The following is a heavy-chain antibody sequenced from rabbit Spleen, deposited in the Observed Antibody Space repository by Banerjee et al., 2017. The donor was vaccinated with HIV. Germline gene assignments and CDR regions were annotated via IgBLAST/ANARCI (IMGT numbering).Heavy chain of an antibody. CDR1: GFSLSSGYY. V-gene: IGHV1S45*01. Sequence: QEQLVESGGGLVQPEGSLTLTCKASGFSLSSGYYMCWVRQAPGKGLEWIACIGANSGTTYYASWAKGRFTISKTSSTTVTLQMTSLTAADTATYFCARTYGGGAVDSYTNLWGPGTLVTVS. D-gene: IGHD6-1*01. CDR2: IGANSGTT. J-gene: IGHJ4*01. CDR3: ARTYGGGAVDSYTNL.